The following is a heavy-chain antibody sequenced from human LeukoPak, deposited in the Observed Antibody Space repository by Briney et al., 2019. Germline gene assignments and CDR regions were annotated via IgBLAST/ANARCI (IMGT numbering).Heavy chain of an antibody. CDR2: IYTSGST. CDR3: ARVDVDSEWYDY. V-gene: IGHV4-4*07. D-gene: IGHD3-3*01. J-gene: IGHJ4*02. Sequence: SETLSLTCTVSGGSISSYYWSWIRQPAGKGLEWIGRIYTSGSTNYNPSLKSRVTISVDTSKNQFSLKLSSVTAADTAVYYCARVDVDSEWYDYWGQGTLVTVSS. CDR1: GGSISSYY.